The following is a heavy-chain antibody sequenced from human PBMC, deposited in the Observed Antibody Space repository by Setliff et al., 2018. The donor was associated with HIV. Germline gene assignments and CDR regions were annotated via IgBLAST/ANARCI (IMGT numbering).Heavy chain of an antibody. D-gene: IGHD4-17*01. CDR1: GYSFINYA. CDR2: VNTHTGSP. V-gene: IGHV7-4-1*02. J-gene: IGHJ5*02. CDR3: ARALYGDYGGDINWLDP. Sequence: ASVKVSCKASGYSFINYAMNWVRQAPGQGLEWMGWVNTHTGSPTYAQAFTGRFVFSVDTSVTTAYLQISSLKADDTAVYYCARALYGDYGGDINWLDPWGQGTLVTVSS.